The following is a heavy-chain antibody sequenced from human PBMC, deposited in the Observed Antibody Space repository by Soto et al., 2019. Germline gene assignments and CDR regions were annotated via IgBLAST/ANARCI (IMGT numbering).Heavy chain of an antibody. CDR1: GFTLSSYA. D-gene: IGHD3-3*01. CDR3: VKVLEWLSPDYYYGMDV. J-gene: IGHJ6*02. CDR2: ISGSGGST. V-gene: IGHV3-23*01. Sequence: GGSLRLSCAASGFTLSSYAMSWVRQAPGKGLEWVSAISGSGGSTYYADSVKGRFTISRDNSKNTLYLQMNSLRAEDTAVYYCVKVLEWLSPDYYYGMDVWGQGTTVTVSS.